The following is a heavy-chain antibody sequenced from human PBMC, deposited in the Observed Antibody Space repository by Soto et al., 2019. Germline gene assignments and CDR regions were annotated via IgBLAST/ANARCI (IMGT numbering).Heavy chain of an antibody. CDR1: GYNFMPYG. V-gene: IGHV1-18*04. CDR3: ARDLDPSGSYYTDY. J-gene: IGHJ4*02. Sequence: VASVKVSCKASGYNFMPYGVNWVRQAPRQGLEWMGWISPWKGNTNYAQSFQGRVTMTTDTCTSTAYMELRSLTSDDTAVYYCARDLDPSGSYYTDYWGPGTLVTVSS. CDR2: ISPWKGNT. D-gene: IGHD3-10*01.